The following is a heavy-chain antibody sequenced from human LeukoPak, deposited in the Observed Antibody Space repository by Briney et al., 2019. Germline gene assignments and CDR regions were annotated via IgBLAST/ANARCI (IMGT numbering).Heavy chain of an antibody. CDR3: ARDPLWITMVRGHRIDSSGY. CDR2: ISSSGSTI. Sequence: GGSLRLSCAASGFTFSDYYMSWIRQAPGKGLEWVSYISSSGSTIYYADSVKGRFTISRDNAKNSLYLQMNSLRAEDTAVYYCARDPLWITMVRGHRIDSSGYWGQGTLVTVSS. D-gene: IGHD3-10*01. J-gene: IGHJ4*02. CDR1: GFTFSDYY. V-gene: IGHV3-11*01.